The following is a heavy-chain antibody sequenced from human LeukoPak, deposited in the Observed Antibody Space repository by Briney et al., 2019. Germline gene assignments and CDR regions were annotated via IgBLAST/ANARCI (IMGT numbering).Heavy chain of an antibody. CDR3: ARAPNWKHFDY. CDR1: GGSISSSNW. V-gene: IGHV4-4*02. J-gene: IGHJ4*02. D-gene: IGHD1-1*01. Sequence: SGTLSLTCAVSGGSISSSNWWSWVRQPPGKGLEWIGEIYHSGTANYNPSLKSRVTISVDKSKNRFSLKLSSVTAADTAVYYCARAPNWKHFDYWGQGTLVTVSS. CDR2: IYHSGTA.